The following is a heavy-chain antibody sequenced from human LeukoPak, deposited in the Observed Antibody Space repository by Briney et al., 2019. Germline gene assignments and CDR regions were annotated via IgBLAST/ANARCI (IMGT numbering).Heavy chain of an antibody. Sequence: SVKVSCKASGGTFNNYAMSWVRQAPGQGLEWMGGIIPIFARANYAQKFQGRVTITADKSTSTAYMELSSLRSEDTAVYYCARAVQVTTGGLFDYWGQGTLVTVSS. CDR3: ARAVQVTTGGLFDY. CDR1: GGTFNNYA. D-gene: IGHD4-17*01. J-gene: IGHJ4*02. CDR2: IIPIFARA. V-gene: IGHV1-69*06.